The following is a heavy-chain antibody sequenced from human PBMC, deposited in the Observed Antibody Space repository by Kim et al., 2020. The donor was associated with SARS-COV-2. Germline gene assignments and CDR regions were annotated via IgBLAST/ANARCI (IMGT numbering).Heavy chain of an antibody. Sequence: GGSLRLSCSASGFSFSDSPIHWVRQPSGKGLEWVGRIRGRGYIYSTAYAASVKGRFTISRDNSESTAYLQMNSLKTEDTAVYYCTIIPGTTLAFWDAFDGWGRGAMVAVPS. CDR3: TIIPGTTLAFWDAFDG. CDR2: IRGRGYIYST. D-gene: IGHD1-1*01. V-gene: IGHV3-73*01. CDR1: GFSFSDSP. J-gene: IGHJ3*01.